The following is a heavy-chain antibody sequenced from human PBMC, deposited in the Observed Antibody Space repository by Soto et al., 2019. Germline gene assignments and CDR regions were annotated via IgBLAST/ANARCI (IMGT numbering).Heavy chain of an antibody. CDR1: GFNFNNYG. J-gene: IGHJ3*02. CDR2: IWYDGSKK. V-gene: IGHV3-33*01. CDR3: ARQEYETSSLDI. D-gene: IGHD3-3*01. Sequence: GGSLRLSCAASGFNFNNYGMHWVRQAPGKGLEWVALIWYDGSKKYYEDSLKGRFTISRDNSKNGLYLQMNSLRVEDTAVYYCARQEYETSSLDIWGQGTLVTGSS.